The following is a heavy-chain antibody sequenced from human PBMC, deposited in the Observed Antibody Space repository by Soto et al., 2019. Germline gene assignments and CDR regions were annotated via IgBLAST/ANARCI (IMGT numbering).Heavy chain of an antibody. CDR3: ARDLLAAAGMGTHYYYYYGMDV. D-gene: IGHD6-13*01. CDR1: GDSISSDK. V-gene: IGHV4-59*01. J-gene: IGHJ6*02. CDR2: IYYSGST. Sequence: PSETLSLTCTVSGDSISSDKWWSWIRQPPGKGLEWIGYIYYSGSTNYNPSLKSRVTISVDTSKNQFSLKLSSVTAADTAVYYCARDLLAAAGMGTHYYYYYGMDVWGQGTTVTVSS.